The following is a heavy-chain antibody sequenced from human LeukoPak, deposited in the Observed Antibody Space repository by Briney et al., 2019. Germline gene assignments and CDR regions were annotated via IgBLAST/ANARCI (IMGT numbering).Heavy chain of an antibody. CDR2: INSDGSST. J-gene: IGHJ4*02. V-gene: IGHV3-74*01. Sequence: GGSLRLSCAASGFTFSTYWIHWARQAPGKGLVWVSRINSDGSSTTYADSVKGRFTISRDNAMNTLYLQMNSLRAEDTAVYYCAREDGGNSDHFDYWGQGTLVTVSS. D-gene: IGHD4-23*01. CDR3: AREDGGNSDHFDY. CDR1: GFTFSTYW.